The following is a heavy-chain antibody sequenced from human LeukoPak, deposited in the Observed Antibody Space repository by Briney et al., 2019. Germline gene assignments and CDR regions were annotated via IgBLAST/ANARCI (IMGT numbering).Heavy chain of an antibody. Sequence: HTGGSLRLSCAASGFTFSDYYMSWIRQAPGKGLEWVSAISGSGGSTYYADSVKGRFTISRDNSKNTLYLQMNSLRAEDTAVYYCAKGTEFFGYYFDYWGQGTLVTVSS. D-gene: IGHD3-3*01. CDR1: GFTFSDYY. CDR3: AKGTEFFGYYFDY. CDR2: ISGSGGST. J-gene: IGHJ4*02. V-gene: IGHV3-23*01.